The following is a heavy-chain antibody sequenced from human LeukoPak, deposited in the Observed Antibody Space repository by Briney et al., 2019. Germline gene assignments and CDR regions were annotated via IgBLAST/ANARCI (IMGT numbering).Heavy chain of an antibody. V-gene: IGHV3-74*01. D-gene: IGHD6-13*01. CDR2: IKGDGTST. CDR1: GFTFSTHW. Sequence: GGSLRLSCTVSGFTFSTHWMRWVSQDPGNGLVWVSHIKGDGTSTNYADSVKGRFTISRDNAKNTLFLQMNSLRAEDTAVYYCARDGLAAAADYWGQGTLVTVSS. J-gene: IGHJ4*02. CDR3: ARDGLAAAADY.